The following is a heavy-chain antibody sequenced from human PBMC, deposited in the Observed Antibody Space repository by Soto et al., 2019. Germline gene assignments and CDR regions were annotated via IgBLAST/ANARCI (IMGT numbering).Heavy chain of an antibody. CDR1: GGTFSSYA. CDR2: IIPIFGTA. J-gene: IGHJ6*02. V-gene: IGHV1-69*12. CDR3: ASATVSRYYSYGMDV. Sequence: QVQLVQSGAEVKKPGSSVKVSCKASGGTFSSYAISWVRQAPGQGLEWMGGIIPIFGTANYAQKFQGRVTIXXDXSXXTAYMELSSLRSEDTAVYYCASATVSRYYSYGMDVWGQGTTVTVSS. D-gene: IGHD4-4*01.